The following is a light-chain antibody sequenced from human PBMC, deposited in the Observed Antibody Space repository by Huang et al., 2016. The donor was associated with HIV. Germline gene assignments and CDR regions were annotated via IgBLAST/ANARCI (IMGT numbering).Light chain of an antibody. V-gene: IGKV3-15*01. Sequence: VMTQSPATLSVSPGERATLSCRASESILRNLAWYQQRPGQPPRLLICGASVRPSGIPDRFRGSVSGTEFSLTISSLEPEDFVVYYCQQRSDWPLTFGGGTKVDIK. CDR1: ESILRN. J-gene: IGKJ4*01. CDR3: QQRSDWPLT. CDR2: GAS.